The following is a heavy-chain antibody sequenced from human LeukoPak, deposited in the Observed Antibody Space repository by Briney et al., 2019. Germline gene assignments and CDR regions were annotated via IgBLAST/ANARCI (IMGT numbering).Heavy chain of an antibody. J-gene: IGHJ4*02. CDR3: AKGGDELGYYFDY. CDR2: IWYDGSNK. V-gene: IGHV3-33*06. CDR1: GFTFSSYG. Sequence: GRSLRLSCAASGFTFSSYGMHWVRQAPGKGLEWVAVIWYDGSNKYYADSVKGRFTISRDNSKNTLYLQMNSLRAEDTAVYYCAKGGDELGYYFDYWGQGTLVTVSS. D-gene: IGHD7-27*01.